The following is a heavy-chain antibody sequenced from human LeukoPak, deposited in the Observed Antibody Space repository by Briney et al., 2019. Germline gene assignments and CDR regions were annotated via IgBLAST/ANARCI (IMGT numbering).Heavy chain of an antibody. CDR1: GYTFTGYY. D-gene: IGHD2-15*01. J-gene: IGHJ4*02. CDR3: ARAVTYCSGGSCYSQEVDY. Sequence: GASVKVSCKASGYTFTGYYMHWVRQAPGQGLEWMGWINPNSGGTNYAQKFQGRVTMTRDTSISTAYMELSRLRSDDTAVYYCARAVTYCSGGSCYSQEVDYWGQGTLVTVSS. V-gene: IGHV1-2*02. CDR2: INPNSGGT.